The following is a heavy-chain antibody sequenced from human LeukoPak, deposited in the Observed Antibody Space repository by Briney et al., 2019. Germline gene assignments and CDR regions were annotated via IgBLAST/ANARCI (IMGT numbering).Heavy chain of an antibody. Sequence: PGGSLRLSCAASGFTFSTSWMHWVRQAPGKGLVWVSRINSDGSTIDYADSVKGRFTISRDNAKNTLYLQMNSLRVEDTATYYCARAGSFRFDYWGQGTLVTVSS. D-gene: IGHD3-16*02. CDR3: ARAGSFRFDY. CDR1: GFTFSTSW. CDR2: INSDGSTI. V-gene: IGHV3-74*01. J-gene: IGHJ4*02.